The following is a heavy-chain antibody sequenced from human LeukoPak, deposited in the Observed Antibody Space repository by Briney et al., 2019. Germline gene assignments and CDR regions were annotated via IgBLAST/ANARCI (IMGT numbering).Heavy chain of an antibody. V-gene: IGHV1-46*01. CDR2: INSSGGST. CDR3: ARGDAFDI. J-gene: IGHJ3*02. Sequence: ASVKVSCKASGYTFTSYYIYWVRQAPGQGLEWMGRINSSGGSTSYAQKFQGRVTFTRDTSTGTVYMELSSVRSEDTAVYYCARGDAFDIWGQGTMVTVSS. CDR1: GYTFTSYY.